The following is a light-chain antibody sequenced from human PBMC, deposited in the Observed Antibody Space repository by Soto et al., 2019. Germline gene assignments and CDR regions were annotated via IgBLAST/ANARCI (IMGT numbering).Light chain of an antibody. J-gene: IGKJ4*01. CDR3: QQYNNWPPLT. CDR2: GAS. V-gene: IGKV3-15*01. Sequence: EIVMTQSPATLSVSPGERATLSCRASQSVSSNLAWYQQKPGQAPRLLIYGASTRATGIPARFSGSGSGTEFTLTISRLQSDDFAVYSCQQYNNWPPLTFGGVTKVEIK. CDR1: QSVSSN.